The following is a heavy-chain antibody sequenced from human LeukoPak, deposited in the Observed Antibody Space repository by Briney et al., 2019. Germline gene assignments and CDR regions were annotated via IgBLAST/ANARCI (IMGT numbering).Heavy chain of an antibody. V-gene: IGHV4-59*11. CDR2: IYYSGST. CDR3: ARTGEDSSSYHFDY. CDR1: GGSISSHY. J-gene: IGHJ4*02. D-gene: IGHD6-6*01. Sequence: PSETLSLTCTVSGGSISSHYWSWIRQPPGEGLEWIGYIYYSGSTNYNPSLKSRVTISVDTSKNQFSLKLSSVTAADTAVYYCARTGEDSSSYHFDYWGQGTLVTVSS.